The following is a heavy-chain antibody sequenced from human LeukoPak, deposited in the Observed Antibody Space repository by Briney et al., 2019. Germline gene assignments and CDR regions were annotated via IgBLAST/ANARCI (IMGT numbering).Heavy chain of an antibody. CDR2: IFYSGST. CDR3: ARVNRYCNDY. CDR1: GVSISRYY. V-gene: IGHV4-59*01. D-gene: IGHD6-13*01. Sequence: PSETLSLTCTVSGVSISRYYWSWIRQSPGKGLEWIGNIFYSGSTNYNPSFKSRVTISLDTSKNQFSLNLSSVTAADTAGYYCARVNRYCNDYWGQGTLVTVSS. J-gene: IGHJ4*02.